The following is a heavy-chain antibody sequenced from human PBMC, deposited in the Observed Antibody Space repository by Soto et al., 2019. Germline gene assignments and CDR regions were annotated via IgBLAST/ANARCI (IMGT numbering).Heavy chain of an antibody. J-gene: IGHJ2*01. V-gene: IGHV4-4*02. CDR3: ARVYDGYVSLRNWYFDL. D-gene: IGHD5-12*01. Sequence: QVQLQESGPGLVKPSGTLSLTCTVFGGSISSSYWRSWVRQPPGKGLEWVGQINHRGSTNYNPALKSRVTMSVDKSKNQISLKLTSVTAADTAVHYCARVYDGYVSLRNWYFDLWGRGTLVIVSS. CDR1: GGSISSSYW. CDR2: INHRGST.